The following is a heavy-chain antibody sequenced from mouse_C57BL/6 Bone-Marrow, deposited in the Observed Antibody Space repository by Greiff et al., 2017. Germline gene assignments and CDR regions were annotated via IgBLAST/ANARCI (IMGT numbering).Heavy chain of an antibody. CDR1: VYTFTSYW. CDR2: INPSSGYT. Sequence: QVQLKQSGAELAKPGASVKLSCKASVYTFTSYWMHWVKQRPGQGLEWIGYINPSSGYTKYNQKFKDKATLTADKSSSTAYMQLSSLTYEDSAVDYCARESYYYGSRSGYWGQGTTLTVSA. J-gene: IGHJ2*01. D-gene: IGHD1-1*01. CDR3: ARESYYYGSRSGY. V-gene: IGHV1-7*01.